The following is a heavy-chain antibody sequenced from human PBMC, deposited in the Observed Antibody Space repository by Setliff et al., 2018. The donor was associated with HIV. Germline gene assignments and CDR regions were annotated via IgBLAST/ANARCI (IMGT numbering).Heavy chain of an antibody. D-gene: IGHD2-21*02. J-gene: IGHJ4*02. CDR1: GYSFISFG. CDR2: ISGYNGKT. V-gene: IGHV1-18*01. CDR3: ARDYYGDWGYKFDY. Sequence: GASVQVSCKASGYSFISFGLSWVRQAPGQGLEWMGWISGYNGKTQYSPTLKDRITVTTDASTGTAYMELRSLTSDDTAIYFCARDYYGDWGYKFDYWGQGTLVTVSS.